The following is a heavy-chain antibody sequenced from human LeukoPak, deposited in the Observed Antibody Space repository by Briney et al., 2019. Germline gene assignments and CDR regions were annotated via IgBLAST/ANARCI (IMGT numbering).Heavy chain of an antibody. Sequence: NPSETLSLTCTVSGGSISSYYWSWIRQPPGKGLEWIGYIYYSGSTNYNPSLKSRVTTSVDTSKNQFSLKLSSVTAADTAVYYCARVSRSGGDWRALDYWGQGTLVTVSS. D-gene: IGHD2-21*02. V-gene: IGHV4-59*01. CDR2: IYYSGST. J-gene: IGHJ4*02. CDR1: GGSISSYY. CDR3: ARVSRSGGDWRALDY.